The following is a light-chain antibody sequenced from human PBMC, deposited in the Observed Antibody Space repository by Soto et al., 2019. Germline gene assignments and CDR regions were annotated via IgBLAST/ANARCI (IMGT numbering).Light chain of an antibody. CDR2: LEGSGSY. Sequence: QPVLTQSSSASASLGSSVKLTCTLSSGHSSYIIAWHQQQPGKAPRYLMKLEGSGSYNKGSGVPDRFSGSSSGADRYLTISNLQSEDEADYYCETWDSNAWVFGGGTKL. J-gene: IGLJ3*02. CDR1: SGHSSYI. CDR3: ETWDSNAWV. V-gene: IGLV4-60*03.